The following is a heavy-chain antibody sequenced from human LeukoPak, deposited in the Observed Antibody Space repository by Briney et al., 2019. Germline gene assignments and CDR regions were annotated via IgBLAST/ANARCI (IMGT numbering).Heavy chain of an antibody. CDR1: GFTFSSYS. Sequence: GGSLRLSCAASGFTFSSYSMNWVRQAPGKGLEWVSSISSSSSYIYYADSVKGRFTISRDNAKKSLYLQMNSLRAEDTAVYYCASPSYYDSSAYRTYYFDYWGQGTLVTVSS. V-gene: IGHV3-21*01. J-gene: IGHJ4*02. D-gene: IGHD3-22*01. CDR3: ASPSYYDSSAYRTYYFDY. CDR2: ISSSSSYI.